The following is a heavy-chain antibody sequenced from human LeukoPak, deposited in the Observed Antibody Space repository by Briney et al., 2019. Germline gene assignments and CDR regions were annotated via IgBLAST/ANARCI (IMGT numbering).Heavy chain of an antibody. Sequence: SETLSLTCTVSGGSISSSSYYWGWIRQPPGKGLEWIGSIYDSGSTYYNPSLKSRVTISVDTSKNQFSLKLSSVTAADTAVYYCARQDIVVVPAAKFGFDPWGQGTLVTVSS. J-gene: IGHJ5*02. CDR1: GGSISSSSYY. D-gene: IGHD2-2*01. CDR3: ARQDIVVVPAAKFGFDP. V-gene: IGHV4-39*01. CDR2: IYDSGST.